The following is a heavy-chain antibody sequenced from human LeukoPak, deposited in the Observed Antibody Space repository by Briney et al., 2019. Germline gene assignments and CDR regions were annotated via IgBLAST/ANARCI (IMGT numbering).Heavy chain of an antibody. CDR3: ARAGKSIVVVVAATPGAFDI. CDR2: IYYSGST. Sequence: SETLSLTCTVSGGSISSGDYYWSWIRQPPGKGLEWIGYIYYSGSTNYNPSLKSRVTISVDTSKNQFSLKLSSVTAADTAVYYCARAGKSIVVVVAATPGAFDIWGQGTMVTVSS. V-gene: IGHV4-61*08. J-gene: IGHJ3*02. D-gene: IGHD2-15*01. CDR1: GGSISSGDYY.